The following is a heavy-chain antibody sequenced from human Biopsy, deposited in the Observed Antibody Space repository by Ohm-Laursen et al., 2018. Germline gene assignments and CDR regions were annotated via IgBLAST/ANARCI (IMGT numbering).Heavy chain of an antibody. J-gene: IGHJ6*02. CDR3: AKDRYNYTPIGGFSMDV. CDR2: IFYDGSNT. D-gene: IGHD1-1*01. CDR1: GFTFNNYG. V-gene: IGHV3-30*18. Sequence: SLRLSCTASGFTFNNYGMQWVRQAPGKGLEWVAFIFYDGSNTYYADSVKGRFTISRDNSRDTLYLQMSSLRAEDTAVYYCAKDRYNYTPIGGFSMDVWGQGTMVTVSS.